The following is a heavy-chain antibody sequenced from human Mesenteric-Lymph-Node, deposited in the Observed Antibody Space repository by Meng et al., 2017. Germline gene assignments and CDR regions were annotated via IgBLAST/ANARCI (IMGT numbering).Heavy chain of an antibody. J-gene: IGHJ3*02. V-gene: IGHV1-18*01. CDR2: ISANNGKT. D-gene: IGHD1-7*01. CDR1: GYTFSSYG. Sequence: QAQLVQSGAEVKEPGASVKVSCKASGYTFSSYGVGWVRQAPGQGLEWMGWISANNGKTSYVQKFLGRVTMTTDIITSTAYMEVRSLRSDDTAVYYCTRDRYDLELLPPVAFDIWGQGTLVTVSS. CDR3: TRDRYDLELLPPVAFDI.